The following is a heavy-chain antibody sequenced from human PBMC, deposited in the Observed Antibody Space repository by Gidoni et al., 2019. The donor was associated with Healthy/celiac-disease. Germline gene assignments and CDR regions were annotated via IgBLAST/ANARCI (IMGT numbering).Heavy chain of an antibody. CDR2: IIPIFGTA. V-gene: IGHV1-69*01. D-gene: IGHD6-19*01. CDR1: GGTFSSYA. Sequence: QVQLVQSGAEVKKPGSSVKVSCKASGGTFSSYAISWVRQAPGQGLEWMGGIIPIFGTANYAQKFQGRVTITADESTSTAYMELSSLRSEDTAVYYCARDGLFSIAVAGPLGYYYGMDVWGQGTTVTVSS. CDR3: ARDGLFSIAVAGPLGYYYGMDV. J-gene: IGHJ6*02.